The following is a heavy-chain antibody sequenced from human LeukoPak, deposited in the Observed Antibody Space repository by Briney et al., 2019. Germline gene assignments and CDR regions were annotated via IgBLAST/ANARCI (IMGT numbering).Heavy chain of an antibody. CDR3: ARTGKQTTVLNWFDP. CDR2: IYHSGST. J-gene: IGHJ5*02. D-gene: IGHD4-11*01. CDR1: GYSISSGYY. Sequence: PSETLSLTCAVSGYSISSGYYWGWIRQPPGKGLEWIGSIYHSGSTYYNPSLKSRVTISVDTSKNQFSLKLGSVTAADTAVYCWARTGKQTTVLNWFDPGGQGTLDTVSS. V-gene: IGHV4-38-2*01.